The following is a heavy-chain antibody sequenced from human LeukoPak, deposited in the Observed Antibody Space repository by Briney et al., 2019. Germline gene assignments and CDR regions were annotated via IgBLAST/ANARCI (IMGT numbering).Heavy chain of an antibody. V-gene: IGHV3-30-3*01. Sequence: GGSLRLSCAASGFAFDIYRMHWVRQAPGKGLEWVSLISDDGSDTYYSDSVQGRFTISRDNSKKILYLQMDSLRTEDTAVYYCARDLLDCGGPRCTDFGGQGTLVTVSS. CDR3: ARDLLDCGGPRCTDF. CDR2: ISDDGSDT. D-gene: IGHD2-21*01. CDR1: GFAFDIYR. J-gene: IGHJ4*02.